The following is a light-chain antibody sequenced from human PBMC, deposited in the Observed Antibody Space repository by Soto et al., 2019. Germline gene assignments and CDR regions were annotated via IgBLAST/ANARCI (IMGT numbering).Light chain of an antibody. Sequence: DIQMTQSPSTLSASVGDRVTITCRASQNINKWLAWYQQKPGIAPKLLIYRASTLERGVPSRFSGSGSRTDFTLAISSLQPDASATYYCQQYYSYYCSTFGQGTKVEIK. J-gene: IGKJ1*01. CDR2: RAS. CDR1: QNINKW. CDR3: QQYYSYYCST. V-gene: IGKV1-5*03.